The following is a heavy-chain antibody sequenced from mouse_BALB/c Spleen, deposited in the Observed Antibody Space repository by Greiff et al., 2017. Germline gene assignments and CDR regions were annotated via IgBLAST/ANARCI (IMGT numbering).Heavy chain of an antibody. CDR1: GFTFSDYG. J-gene: IGHJ2*01. CDR2: ISNLAYSI. D-gene: IGHD2-2*01. V-gene: IGHV5-15*02. CDR3: ARWLEYFDY. Sequence: EVQVVESGGGLVQPGGSRKLSCAASGFTFSDYGMAWVRQAPGKGPEWVAFISNLAYSIYYADTVTGRFTISRENAKNTLYLEMSSLRSEDTAMYYCARWLEYFDYWGQGTTLTVSS.